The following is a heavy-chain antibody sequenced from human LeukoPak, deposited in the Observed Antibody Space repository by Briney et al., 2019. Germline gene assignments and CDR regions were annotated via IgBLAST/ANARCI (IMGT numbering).Heavy chain of an antibody. CDR3: ARDGCSGGSCPLRANAFDI. V-gene: IGHV4-59*01. D-gene: IGHD2-15*01. CDR2: IYYSGST. J-gene: IGHJ3*02. CDR1: GGSISSYY. Sequence: SETLSLTCTVSGGSISSYYWGWIRQPPGKGLEWIGYIYYSGSTNYNPSLKSRVTISVDTSKNQFSLKLSSVTAADTAVYYGARDGCSGGSCPLRANAFDIWGQGTMVTVSS.